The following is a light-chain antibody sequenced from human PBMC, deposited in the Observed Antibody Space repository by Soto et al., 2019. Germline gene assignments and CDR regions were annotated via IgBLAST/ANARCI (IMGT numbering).Light chain of an antibody. V-gene: IGKV1-39*01. CDR1: QSISSY. J-gene: IGKJ1*01. CDR2: AAS. CDR3: QQSYSTPPWT. Sequence: DIQLTQSPSVLSASVGDRVTITCRASQSISSYLNWYQQKPGKAPKLLIYAASSLQSGVPSRFSGSGYGTDFTLTISSLQPEDFATYYCQQSYSTPPWTLGQGTKVDIK.